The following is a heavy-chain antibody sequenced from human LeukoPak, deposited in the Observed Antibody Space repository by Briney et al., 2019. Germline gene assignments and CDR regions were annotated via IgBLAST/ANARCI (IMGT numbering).Heavy chain of an antibody. CDR1: GYTFTSYA. V-gene: IGHV1-3*01. D-gene: IGHD1-1*01. CDR2: INAGNGNT. CDR3: ARGNLLSSYNWNDGDAFDI. Sequence: GASVKVSCKASGYTFTSYAMHWVRQAPGQRLEWMGWINAGNGNTKYSQKFQGRVTITRDTSASTAYMELSSLRSEDTAVYYCARGNLLSSYNWNDGDAFDIWGQGTMVTVSS. J-gene: IGHJ3*02.